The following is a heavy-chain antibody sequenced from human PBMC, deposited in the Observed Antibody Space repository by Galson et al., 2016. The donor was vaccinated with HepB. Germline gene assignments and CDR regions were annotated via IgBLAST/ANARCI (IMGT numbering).Heavy chain of an antibody. CDR3: ARVTFAIAARHTTVTRPFDY. J-gene: IGHJ4*02. D-gene: IGHD6-6*01. Sequence: SVKVSCKASGYTFTSYGISWVRQAPGLGLEWMGWISPYNGNTNYAQKLQGRLTMTTDTSTGTAYMELRRLRSADAAVYYCARVTFAIAARHTTVTRPFDYWGQGALVTVSS. V-gene: IGHV1-18*01. CDR1: GYTFTSYG. CDR2: ISPYNGNT.